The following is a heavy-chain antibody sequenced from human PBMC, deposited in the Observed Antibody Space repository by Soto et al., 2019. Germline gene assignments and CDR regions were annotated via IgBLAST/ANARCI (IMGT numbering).Heavy chain of an antibody. V-gene: IGHV1-69*01. CDR1: GGTFSSYA. J-gene: IGHJ4*02. CDR2: IIPIFGTA. D-gene: IGHD3-10*01. Sequence: QVQLVQSGAEVKKPGSSVKVSCKASGGTFSSYAISWVRQAPGQGLEWMGGIIPIFGTANYAQKFQGRVTITADESTSTAYMELSSLRSEDTAAYYCAREDKDYGSGSYYSNYFDYWGQGTLVTVSS. CDR3: AREDKDYGSGSYYSNYFDY.